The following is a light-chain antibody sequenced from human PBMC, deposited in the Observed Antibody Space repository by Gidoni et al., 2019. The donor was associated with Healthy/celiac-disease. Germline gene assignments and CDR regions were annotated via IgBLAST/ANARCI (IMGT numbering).Light chain of an antibody. CDR2: DAS. CDR1: QSVSSY. V-gene: IGKV3-11*01. J-gene: IGKJ5*01. Sequence: EIVLTQSPATLSLSPGERATLSCRASQSVSSYLAWYQQKPGQAPRLLIYDASSGSGTDFTLTISSLEPEDVAVYYCQQRSNWPPLTFGQXTRLEIK. CDR3: QQRSNWPPLT.